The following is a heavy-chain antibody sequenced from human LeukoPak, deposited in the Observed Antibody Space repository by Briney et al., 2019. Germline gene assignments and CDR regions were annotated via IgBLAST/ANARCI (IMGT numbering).Heavy chain of an antibody. Sequence: GGSLRLSCAASGFTFDDYAMHWVRQAPGKGLEWVSGISWNRASIGYADSVKGCFTLSRDNAKNSLYLQMNSLRAEDTAVYYCARGGYHAYYLDYWGQGSLVTVSS. V-gene: IGHV3-9*01. CDR2: ISWNRASI. D-gene: IGHD5-18*01. CDR3: ARGGYHAYYLDY. CDR1: GFTFDDYA. J-gene: IGHJ4*02.